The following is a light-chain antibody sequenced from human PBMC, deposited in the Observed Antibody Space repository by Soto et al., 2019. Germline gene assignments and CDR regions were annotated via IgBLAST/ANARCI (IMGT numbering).Light chain of an antibody. V-gene: IGKV3-15*01. CDR3: QQYNNWPLT. Sequence: EIVMTQSPATLSVSPGERATLSCRASQSVSSSLAWYQQKPGQAPRLLFYGASTRATGVPARFSGSGSGTEFTLTISSLQSEDLAVYYCQQYNNWPLTFGGGTKVEIK. J-gene: IGKJ4*01. CDR1: QSVSSS. CDR2: GAS.